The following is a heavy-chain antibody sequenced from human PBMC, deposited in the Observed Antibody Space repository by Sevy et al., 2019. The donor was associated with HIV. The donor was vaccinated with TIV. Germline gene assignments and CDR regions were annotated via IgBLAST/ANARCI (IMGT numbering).Heavy chain of an antibody. Sequence: GGSLRLSCAASGFAFHEYSMSWIRQAPGKGLEWVATLSFGCGKINYADSVKGRFTISRDNSKNSFYLQMDNLRVDDTALYYRAREGCSRPHDYWGQGTRVTVSS. J-gene: IGHJ4*02. CDR3: AREGCSRPHDY. V-gene: IGHV3-23*01. CDR2: LSFGCGKI. D-gene: IGHD2-8*01. CDR1: GFAFHEYS.